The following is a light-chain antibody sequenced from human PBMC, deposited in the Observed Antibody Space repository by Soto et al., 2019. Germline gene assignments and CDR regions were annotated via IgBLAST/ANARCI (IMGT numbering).Light chain of an antibody. CDR2: GAS. Sequence: IGLPQSPGTLSLSPGERATLSCRASQSVNSNYLAWYQQKRGQAPRLLIYGASSRATGIPDRFSGSGSGTDFTLTISRLEPEDFAVYYCQESPRTFGQGTKADIK. CDR1: QSVNSNY. V-gene: IGKV3-20*01. J-gene: IGKJ1*01. CDR3: QESPRT.